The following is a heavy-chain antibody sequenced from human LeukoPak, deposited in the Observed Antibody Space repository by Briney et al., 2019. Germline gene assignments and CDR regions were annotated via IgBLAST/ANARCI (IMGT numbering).Heavy chain of an antibody. Sequence: PSETLSLTCTVSGYSISSGYYWGWIRQPPGKGLEWIESIYYSGSTYYNPSLKSRVTISVDTSKNQFSLKLSSVTAADTAVYYCARVAGGSSSWLDAADYWGQGTLVTVSS. J-gene: IGHJ4*02. CDR1: GYSISSGYY. D-gene: IGHD6-13*01. CDR2: IYYSGST. V-gene: IGHV4-38-2*02. CDR3: ARVAGGSSSWLDAADY.